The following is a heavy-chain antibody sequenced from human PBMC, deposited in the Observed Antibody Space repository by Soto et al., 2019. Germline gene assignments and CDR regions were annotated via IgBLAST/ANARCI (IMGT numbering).Heavy chain of an antibody. Sequence: ASVKVSCKASGYTFTSYAMHWVRQAPGQRLEWMGWINAGNGNTKYSQKFQGRVTITRDTSASTAYMELSSLRSEDTAVYYCARVEPMDDILTYWGQGTLVTVSS. CDR3: ARVEPMDDILTY. V-gene: IGHV1-3*01. CDR2: INAGNGNT. CDR1: GYTFTSYA. J-gene: IGHJ4*02. D-gene: IGHD3-9*01.